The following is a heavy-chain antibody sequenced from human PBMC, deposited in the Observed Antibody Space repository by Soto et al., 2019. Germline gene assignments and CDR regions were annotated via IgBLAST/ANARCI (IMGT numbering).Heavy chain of an antibody. Sequence: HPGGSISLSCAASGFTSSSHGMHSVRQAPGKGLEWVAVIWYDGGNKYYADSVKGRFTISRDNSKNTLYLQMNSLRAEDTAVYYCARDSPTGGGMDVWGQGTTVTVSS. D-gene: IGHD2-8*02. CDR2: IWYDGGNK. CDR1: GFTSSSHG. J-gene: IGHJ6*02. CDR3: ARDSPTGGGMDV. V-gene: IGHV3-33*01.